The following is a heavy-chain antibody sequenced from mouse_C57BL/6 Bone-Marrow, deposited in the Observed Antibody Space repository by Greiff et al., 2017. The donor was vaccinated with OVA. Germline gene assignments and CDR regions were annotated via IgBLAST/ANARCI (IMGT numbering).Heavy chain of an antibody. J-gene: IGHJ4*01. Sequence: EVQRVESGGGLVKPGGSLKLSCAASGFTFSSYTMSWVRQTPEKRLEWVATISCGGGNTYYPDSVKGRFTISRDNAKNTLYLQMSSLRSEDTALYYCARQDGNYDYAMDYWGQGTSVTVSS. CDR1: GFTFSSYT. CDR2: ISCGGGNT. V-gene: IGHV5-9*01. D-gene: IGHD2-1*01. CDR3: ARQDGNYDYAMDY.